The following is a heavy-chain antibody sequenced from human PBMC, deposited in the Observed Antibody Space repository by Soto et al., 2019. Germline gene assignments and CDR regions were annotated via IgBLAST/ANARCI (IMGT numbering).Heavy chain of an antibody. CDR2: IYYSGST. Sequence: PSETLSLTCTVSGGSISSGGYYWSWIRQHPGKGLEWIGYIYYSGSTYYNPSLKSRVTISVDTSKNQFSLKLSSVTAADTAVYYCAREQIVATINANWFDPWGQGTLVTVSS. V-gene: IGHV4-31*03. D-gene: IGHD5-12*01. CDR1: GGSISSGGYY. CDR3: AREQIVATINANWFDP. J-gene: IGHJ5*02.